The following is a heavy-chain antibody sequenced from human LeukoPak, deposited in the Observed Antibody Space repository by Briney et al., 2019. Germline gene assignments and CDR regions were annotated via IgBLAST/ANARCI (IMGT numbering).Heavy chain of an antibody. CDR2: IYSGGNT. Sequence: GGSLRLSCAASGFTVSSNYMSWVRQAPGKGLEWVSIIYSGGNTYYADSVKGRFTISRDNSKNTLYLQMNSLRAEDTAVYHCARAWAGGYAVTPDSWGRGTLVTVSS. D-gene: IGHD5-12*01. V-gene: IGHV3-66*01. J-gene: IGHJ4*02. CDR3: ARAWAGGYAVTPDS. CDR1: GFTVSSNY.